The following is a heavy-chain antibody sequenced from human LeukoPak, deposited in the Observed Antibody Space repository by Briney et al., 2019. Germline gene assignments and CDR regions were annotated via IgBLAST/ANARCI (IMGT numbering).Heavy chain of an antibody. CDR1: GGSISSYY. Sequence: SETLSLTCTVSGGSISSYYCSWIRQPPGKGLEWIGYIYYSGSTNYNPSLKSRVTISVDTSKNQFSLKLSSVTAADTAVYYCARALGVGVVAAIGWFDPWGQGTLVTVSS. J-gene: IGHJ5*02. V-gene: IGHV4-59*01. CDR3: ARALGVGVVAAIGWFDP. CDR2: IYYSGST. D-gene: IGHD2-15*01.